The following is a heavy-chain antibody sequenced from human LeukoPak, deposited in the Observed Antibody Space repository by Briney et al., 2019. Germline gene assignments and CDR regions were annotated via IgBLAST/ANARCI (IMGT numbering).Heavy chain of an antibody. V-gene: IGHV4-34*01. CDR1: GGSFSGYY. Sequence: PSETLSLTCAVYGGSFSGYYWSWIRQPPGKGLEWIGEINHSGSTNYNPSLKSRVTMSVDTSKNQFSLKLSSVTAADTAVYYCARDRSGYDPQSNYYYYYMDVWGKGTTVTVSS. D-gene: IGHD5-12*01. CDR3: ARDRSGYDPQSNYYYYYMDV. CDR2: INHSGST. J-gene: IGHJ6*03.